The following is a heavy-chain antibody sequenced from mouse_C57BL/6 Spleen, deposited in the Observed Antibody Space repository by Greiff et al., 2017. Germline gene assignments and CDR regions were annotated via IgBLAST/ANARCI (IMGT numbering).Heavy chain of an antibody. CDR2: ISYDGSN. CDR3: AREGDYDEYYYAMDY. V-gene: IGHV3-6*01. Sequence: EVKLMESGPGLVKPSQSLSLTCSVTGYSITSGYYWNWIRQFPGNKLEWMGYISYDGSNNYNPSLKNRISITRDTSKNQFFLKLNSVTTEDTATYYCAREGDYDEYYYAMDYWGQGTSGTVSS. CDR1: GYSITSGYY. D-gene: IGHD2-4*01. J-gene: IGHJ4*01.